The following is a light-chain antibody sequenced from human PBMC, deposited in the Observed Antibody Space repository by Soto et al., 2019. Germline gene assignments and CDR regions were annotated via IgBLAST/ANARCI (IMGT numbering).Light chain of an antibody. CDR2: SNN. Sequence: QSVLTQPPSASGTPGQRVTISCSGSTSNIGSNTVNWYQQLPGTAPKLLIYSNNQRPSGVPDRFSGSTSGTSASLAISGLQSEDEADYYCAAWDDSLSGYVFGTGTKVTVL. CDR3: AAWDDSLSGYV. V-gene: IGLV1-44*01. CDR1: TSNIGSNT. J-gene: IGLJ1*01.